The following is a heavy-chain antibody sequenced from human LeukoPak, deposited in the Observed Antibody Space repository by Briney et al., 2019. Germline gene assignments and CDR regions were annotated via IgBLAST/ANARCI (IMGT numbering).Heavy chain of an antibody. J-gene: IGHJ6*03. CDR2: ISSSSSYI. D-gene: IGHD5-18*01. V-gene: IGHV3-21*01. CDR3: ARDYRIQIAPGTHTHYYYYYMDV. CDR1: GFTFSSYS. Sequence: TGGSLRLSCAVSGFTFSSYSMNWVRQAPGKGLEWVSSISSSSSYIYYADSVKGRFTISRDNSKNTLYLQMNSLRAEDTAVYYCARDYRIQIAPGTHTHYYYYYMDVWGKGTTVSVSS.